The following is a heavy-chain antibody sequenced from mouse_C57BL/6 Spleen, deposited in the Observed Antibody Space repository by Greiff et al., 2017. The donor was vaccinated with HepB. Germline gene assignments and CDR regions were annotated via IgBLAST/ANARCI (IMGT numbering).Heavy chain of an antibody. J-gene: IGHJ3*01. D-gene: IGHD1-1*01. V-gene: IGHV10-3*01. CDR2: IRSKSSNYAT. CDR1: GFTFNTYA. Sequence: EVQLVESGGGLVQPKGSLKLSCAASGFTFNTYAMHWVRQAPGKGLEWVARIRSKSSNYATYYADSVKDRFTISRDDSQSMLYLQMNNLKTEDTAMYYCVREGGSSYVAWFAYWGQGTLVTVSA. CDR3: VREGGSSYVAWFAY.